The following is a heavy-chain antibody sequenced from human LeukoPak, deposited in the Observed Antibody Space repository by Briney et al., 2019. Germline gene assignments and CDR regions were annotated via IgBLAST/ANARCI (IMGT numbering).Heavy chain of an antibody. CDR3: TREANDFKFDY. V-gene: IGHV3-30-3*01. CDR1: GVTFSSYA. J-gene: IGHJ4*02. CDR2: ISYDGTNK. Sequence: GGSLRLSCAASGVTFSSYAMHWVRQAPGKGLEWVAVISYDGTNKYADSVKGRFTISRDNSKNTLYLQMNSLRAEDTAVFYCTREANDFKFDYWGQGTLVTVSS. D-gene: IGHD1-1*01.